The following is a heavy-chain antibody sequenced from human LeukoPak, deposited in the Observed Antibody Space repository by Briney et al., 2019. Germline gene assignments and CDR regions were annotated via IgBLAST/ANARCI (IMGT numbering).Heavy chain of an antibody. CDR3: AKPPEVGATVGYFDY. V-gene: IGHV3-30*18. D-gene: IGHD1-26*01. J-gene: IGHJ4*02. CDR2: ISYDGSNK. Sequence: GGSLRLSCAASGFTFSSYGMHWVRQAPGKGLEWVALISYDGSNKYYADSVKGRFTIPRDNSKNTLYLQMNSLRAEDTAIYYCAKPPEVGATVGYFDYWGQGTLVTVSS. CDR1: GFTFSSYG.